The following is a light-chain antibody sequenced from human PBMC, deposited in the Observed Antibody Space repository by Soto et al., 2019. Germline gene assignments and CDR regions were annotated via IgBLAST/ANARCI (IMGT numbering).Light chain of an antibody. Sequence: QSALTQPPSASGSPGQSVTISCTGTSSDVGGYNYVSWYQQHPGKAPKLMIYEVTNRPSGVPDRFSGSKSGNTASLTVSGLQAEDEADYYCSSYAGSNNVLFGGGTKLTVL. CDR1: SSDVGGYNY. CDR2: EVT. CDR3: SSYAGSNNVL. J-gene: IGLJ2*01. V-gene: IGLV2-8*01.